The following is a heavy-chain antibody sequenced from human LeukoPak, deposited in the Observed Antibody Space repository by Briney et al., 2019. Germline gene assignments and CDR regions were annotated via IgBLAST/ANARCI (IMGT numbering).Heavy chain of an antibody. Sequence: GGSLRLSCEASGFTFSRKWMSWVRQAPGKGLEWVASINPDGSQKFYVDSVKGRFTISRDNTKTSLYLEMNSLGAEDTAMYYCAKLLGTVTIYDYWGQGTRVTVSS. V-gene: IGHV3-7*01. CDR1: GFTFSRKW. CDR2: INPDGSQK. CDR3: AKLLGTVTIYDY. J-gene: IGHJ4*02. D-gene: IGHD2/OR15-2a*01.